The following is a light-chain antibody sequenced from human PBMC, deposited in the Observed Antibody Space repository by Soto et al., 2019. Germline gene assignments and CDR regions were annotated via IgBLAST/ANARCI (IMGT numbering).Light chain of an antibody. CDR1: QSVDSL. J-gene: IGKJ5*01. V-gene: IGKV3-15*01. Sequence: SPATLSVSPGETATLSCKTSQSVDSLLAWYQQKPGQAPRLLIYRASTRTTGIPARFSGSGSGTEFTLTINSLQSEDFAVYYCQQYNNWPITFGQGTRLEIK. CDR2: RAS. CDR3: QQYNNWPIT.